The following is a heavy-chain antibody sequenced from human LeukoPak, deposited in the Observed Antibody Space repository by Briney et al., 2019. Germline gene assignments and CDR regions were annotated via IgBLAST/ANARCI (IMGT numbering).Heavy chain of an antibody. CDR2: ISSSSSYI. J-gene: IGHJ4*02. CDR1: GFTFSSYS. Sequence: PGGSLRLSCAASGFTFSSYSMNWVRQAPGKGLEWVSSISSSSSYIYYADSVKGRFTISRDNAKNSLYLQMNSLRTEDTAVYYCARDIGTYPYYFDYWGQGTLVTVSS. CDR3: ARDIGTYPYYFDY. D-gene: IGHD1-26*01. V-gene: IGHV3-21*01.